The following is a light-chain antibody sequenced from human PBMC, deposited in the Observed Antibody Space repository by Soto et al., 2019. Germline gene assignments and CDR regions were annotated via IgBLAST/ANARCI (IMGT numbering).Light chain of an antibody. Sequence: EILMTQSPANVSVSPGESATLSCRASQNIYYNVAWYQQRPGQAPRLLIYRASIRAPGVPARFSGSGSGTEFTLTISSLQPEDFTVYSCLQYHNLWAFGQGTKVDIK. V-gene: IGKV3-15*01. CDR2: RAS. CDR3: LQYHNLWA. CDR1: QNIYYN. J-gene: IGKJ1*01.